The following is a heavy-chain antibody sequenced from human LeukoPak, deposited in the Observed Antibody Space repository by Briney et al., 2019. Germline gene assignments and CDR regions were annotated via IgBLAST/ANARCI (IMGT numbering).Heavy chain of an antibody. V-gene: IGHV4-31*03. D-gene: IGHD2-8*02. Sequence: SETLSLTCTVSGGSISSGGYYWSWIRQHPGKGLEWIGYIYYSGSTYYNPSLKSRVTISVDMSKNQFSLKLSSVTAADTAVYYCARVSGLVVYACVDYWGQGTLVTVSS. J-gene: IGHJ4*02. CDR3: ARVSGLVVYACVDY. CDR1: GGSISSGGYY. CDR2: IYYSGST.